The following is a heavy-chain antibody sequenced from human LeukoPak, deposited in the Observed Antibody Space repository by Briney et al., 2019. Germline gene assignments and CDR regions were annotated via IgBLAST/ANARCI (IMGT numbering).Heavy chain of an antibody. Sequence: ASVKVSCKASGYTFASNSINWRRQAPGQGLGWLGWVNTYNGDTKYTQKFQGRVSFTTDSSASTAYMELTNLKSDDTGIYYCARGRAAADDFDLWGQGTPVTVSS. D-gene: IGHD6-13*01. CDR3: ARGRAAADDFDL. V-gene: IGHV1-18*01. J-gene: IGHJ4*02. CDR1: GYTFASNS. CDR2: VNTYNGDT.